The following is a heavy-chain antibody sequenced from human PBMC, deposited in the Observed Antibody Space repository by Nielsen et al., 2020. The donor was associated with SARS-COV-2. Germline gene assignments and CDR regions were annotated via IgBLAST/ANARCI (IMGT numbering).Heavy chain of an antibody. CDR2: IYYSGST. CDR1: GGSISSYY. CDR3: ARRGRDYYYGMDV. D-gene: IGHD6-25*01. V-gene: IGHV4-59*08. Sequence: SENLSLTCTVSGGSISSYYWSWIRQPPGKGLEWTGYIYYSGSTNYNPSLKSRVTISVDTSKNQFSLKLSSVTAADTAVYYCARRGRDYYYGMDVWGQGTTVTVSS. J-gene: IGHJ6*02.